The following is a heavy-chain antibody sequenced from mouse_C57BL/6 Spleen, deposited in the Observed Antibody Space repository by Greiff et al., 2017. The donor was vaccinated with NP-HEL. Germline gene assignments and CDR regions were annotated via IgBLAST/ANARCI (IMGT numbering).Heavy chain of an antibody. CDR2: IDPETGGT. CDR3: TRSYYYGSSYGY. Sequence: VQLQQSGAELVRPGASVTLSCKASGYTFTDYEMHWVKQTPVHGLEWIGAIDPETGGTAYNQKFKGKAILTADKSSSTAYMELRSLTSEDSAVYYCTRSYYYGSSYGYWGQGTTLTVSS. J-gene: IGHJ2*01. D-gene: IGHD1-1*01. V-gene: IGHV1-15*01. CDR1: GYTFTDYE.